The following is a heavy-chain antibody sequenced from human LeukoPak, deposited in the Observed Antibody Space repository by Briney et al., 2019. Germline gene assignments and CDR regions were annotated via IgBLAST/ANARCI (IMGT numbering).Heavy chain of an antibody. D-gene: IGHD6-19*01. Sequence: GGSLGLSCAASGFTFSSYPMGWVRQAPGKGLEWVSAISGSAASTYYADSVKGRFTISRDNSKNTLYLQMNSLRAEDTAIYYCAKVPGSGRYYFDYWGQGTLATVSS. V-gene: IGHV3-23*01. CDR3: AKVPGSGRYYFDY. CDR1: GFTFSSYP. J-gene: IGHJ4*02. CDR2: ISGSAAST.